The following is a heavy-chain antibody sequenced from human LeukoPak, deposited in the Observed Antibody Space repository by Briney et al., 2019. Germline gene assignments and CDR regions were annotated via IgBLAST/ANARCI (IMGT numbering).Heavy chain of an antibody. V-gene: IGHV4-59*13. J-gene: IGHJ5*02. CDR3: ARSGRGLATRFDP. Sequence: KASETLSLTCTVSGGPISSYYWSWIRQPPGKGLDWIGYIYYTGSTNYNPSLKSRVTLSVDTSKNQFSLKLSSVTAADTAVYYCARSGRGLATRFDPWGQGILVTVSS. CDR1: GGPISSYY. CDR2: IYYTGST. D-gene: IGHD1-26*01.